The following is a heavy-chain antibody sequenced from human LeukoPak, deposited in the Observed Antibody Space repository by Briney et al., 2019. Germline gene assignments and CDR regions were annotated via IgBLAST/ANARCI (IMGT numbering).Heavy chain of an antibody. CDR3: ARERAVTTIDAFDI. V-gene: IGHV1-18*01. CDR1: GYTFTSYG. CDR2: ISAYNGNT. J-gene: IGHJ3*02. D-gene: IGHD4-17*01. Sequence: ASVKVSCKASGYTFTSYGISWVRQAPGQGLEWMGWISAYNGNTNYAQKLQGRVTITADKSTSTAYMELSSLRSEDTAVYYCARERAVTTIDAFDIWGQGTMVTVSS.